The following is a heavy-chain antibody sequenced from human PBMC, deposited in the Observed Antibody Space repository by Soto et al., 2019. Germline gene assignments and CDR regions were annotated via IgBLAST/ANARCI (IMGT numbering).Heavy chain of an antibody. CDR1: GYTFTGYY. CDR2: INPDNGVP. Sequence: ASVKVSCKASGYTFTGYYVNWARQAPGQGLEWMGWINPDNGVPNYAQKFQGRVTSSRDTSINTAYMELSRLTSDDTAMYHCARTDYLFSTLTYYFDYWGQGTLVTVSS. D-gene: IGHD3-16*01. CDR3: ARTDYLFSTLTYYFDY. V-gene: IGHV1-2*02. J-gene: IGHJ4*02.